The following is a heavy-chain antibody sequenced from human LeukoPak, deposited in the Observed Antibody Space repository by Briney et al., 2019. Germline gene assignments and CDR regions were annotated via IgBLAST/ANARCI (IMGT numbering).Heavy chain of an antibody. J-gene: IGHJ3*02. CDR3: ARRGRATGYSSSWFAFDI. Sequence: SETLSLTCAVSGGSISSSNWWSWVRQPPGKGLEWIGEIYHSGSTNYNPSLKSRVTISVDKSKNQFSLKLSSVTAADTAVYYCARRGRATGYSSSWFAFDIWGQGTMVTVSS. CDR2: IYHSGST. CDR1: GGSISSSNW. V-gene: IGHV4-4*02. D-gene: IGHD6-13*01.